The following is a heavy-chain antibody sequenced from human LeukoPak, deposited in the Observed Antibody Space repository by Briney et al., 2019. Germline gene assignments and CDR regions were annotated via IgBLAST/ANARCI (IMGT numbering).Heavy chain of an antibody. D-gene: IGHD4-17*01. CDR1: GGSFSGYY. J-gene: IGHJ4*02. Sequence: SETLSLTCAVYGGSFSGYYWSWIRQPPGKGLEWIGEINHSGSTNYNPSLKSRVTISVDTSKKQFSLKLSSVTAADTAVYYCAGDHGYYEGAFGSWGQGTLVIVSS. CDR2: INHSGST. V-gene: IGHV4-34*01. CDR3: AGDHGYYEGAFGS.